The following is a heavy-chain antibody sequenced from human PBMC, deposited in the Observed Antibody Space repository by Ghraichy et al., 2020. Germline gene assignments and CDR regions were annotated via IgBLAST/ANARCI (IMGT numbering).Heavy chain of an antibody. J-gene: IGHJ2*01. CDR2: IYYSGST. CDR3: ARRRIAVAGHWYFDL. V-gene: IGHV4-39*01. Sequence: SETLSLTCTVSGGSISSSSYYWGWIRQPPGKGLEWIGSIYYSGSTYYNPSLKSRVTISVDTSKNQFSLKLSSVTAADTAVYYCARRRIAVAGHWYFDLWGRGTLVTVSS. D-gene: IGHD6-19*01. CDR1: GGSISSSSYY.